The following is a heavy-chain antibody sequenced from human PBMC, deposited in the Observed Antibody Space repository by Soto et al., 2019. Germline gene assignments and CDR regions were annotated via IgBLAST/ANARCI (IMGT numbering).Heavy chain of an antibody. D-gene: IGHD1-26*01. Sequence: SETLSLTCAVSGGSISSGGYSWSWIRQPPGKGLEWIGYIYHSGSTYYNPSLKSRVTISVDRSKNQFSLKLSSVTAADTAVYYCARGGSYGLLGMEVWGQGTTVTVSS. CDR2: IYHSGST. CDR3: ARGGSYGLLGMEV. V-gene: IGHV4-30-2*01. CDR1: GGSISSGGYS. J-gene: IGHJ6*02.